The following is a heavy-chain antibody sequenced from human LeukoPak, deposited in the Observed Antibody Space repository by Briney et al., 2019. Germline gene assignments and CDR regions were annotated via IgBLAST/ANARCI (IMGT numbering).Heavy chain of an antibody. D-gene: IGHD3-10*01. CDR3: ARVRTMVRGDYYYYMDV. CDR1: GFTVSSNY. Sequence: PGGSLRLSCAASGFTVSSNYMSWVRQAPGKGPEWVSVIYSGGSTYYADSVKGRFTISRDNSKNTLYLQMNSLRAEDTAVYYCARVRTMVRGDYYYYMDVWGKGTTVTISS. J-gene: IGHJ6*03. CDR2: IYSGGST. V-gene: IGHV3-53*01.